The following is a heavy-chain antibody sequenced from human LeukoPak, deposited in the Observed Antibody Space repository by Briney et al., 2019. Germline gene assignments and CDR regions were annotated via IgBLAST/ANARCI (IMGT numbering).Heavy chain of an antibody. D-gene: IGHD2-2*01. J-gene: IGHJ4*02. V-gene: IGHV3-11*01. CDR2: ISLSGSTI. Sequence: GGSLRLSCAAPGFNSSDFYMSWIPQAPGKGLEWLSSISLSGSTITYAASVKGRVTVSRDNAKTSLFLQMNSLRADDTAVYYCAREASCSSTTCYFDYWGQGTLVTVSS. CDR3: AREASCSSTTCYFDY. CDR1: GFNSSDFY.